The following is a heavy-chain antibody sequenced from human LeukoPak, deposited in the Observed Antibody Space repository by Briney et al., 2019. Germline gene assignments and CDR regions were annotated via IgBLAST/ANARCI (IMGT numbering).Heavy chain of an antibody. CDR3: ARVFVVVPAAIRGAFDI. D-gene: IGHD2-2*02. CDR1: GFTFSSYA. CDR2: ISYDGSNK. Sequence: PGGSLRLSCAASGFTFSSYAMHWVRQAPGKGLEWVAVISYDGSNKYYADSVKGRFTISRDNSKNTLYLQMNSLRAEDTAVYYCARVFVVVPAAIRGAFDIWGQGTMVTVSS. V-gene: IGHV3-30-3*01. J-gene: IGHJ3*02.